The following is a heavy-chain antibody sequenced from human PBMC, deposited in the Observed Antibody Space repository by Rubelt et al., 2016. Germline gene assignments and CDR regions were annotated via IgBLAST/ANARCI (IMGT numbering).Heavy chain of an antibody. J-gene: IGHJ6*02. Sequence: APGQGLEWMGRINPNSGGTNYAQKFQGRVTMTRDTSTSTAYMELRSLRSDDTAVYYCARVSGYDPFYYYGMDVWGQGTTVTVSS. D-gene: IGHD5-12*01. V-gene: IGHV1-2*06. CDR2: INPNSGGT. CDR3: ARVSGYDPFYYYGMDV.